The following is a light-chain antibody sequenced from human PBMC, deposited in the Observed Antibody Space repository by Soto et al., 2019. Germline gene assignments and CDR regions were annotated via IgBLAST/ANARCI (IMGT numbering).Light chain of an antibody. CDR3: QQASSLPHT. J-gene: IGKJ2*01. CDR2: GAS. CDR1: QGISTW. V-gene: IGKV1-12*01. Sequence: DIQMTQSPSSVSASVGDRVTITCRASQGISTWLAWYQQKPGKVPKLLIYGASSLQTGVPSRFSGSGSGTDFTLTISSLQAGDFATYYCQQASSLPHTFGQGTKLEIK.